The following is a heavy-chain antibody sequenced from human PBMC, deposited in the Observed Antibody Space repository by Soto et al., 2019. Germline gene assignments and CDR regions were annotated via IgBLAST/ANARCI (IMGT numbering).Heavy chain of an antibody. CDR3: ASIAYSVSGCDY. J-gene: IGHJ4*02. V-gene: IGHV4-4*02. Sequence: TCNVSGGSITNNNWWSLVRQPPGKGLEWIGAIYHSGHTSFNPSLKSRATLSLDYSDNQFSLKMTSATAADTAIYYCASIAYSVSGCDYWGQGTLVTVSS. D-gene: IGHD1-26*01. CDR1: GGSITNNNW. CDR2: IYHSGHT.